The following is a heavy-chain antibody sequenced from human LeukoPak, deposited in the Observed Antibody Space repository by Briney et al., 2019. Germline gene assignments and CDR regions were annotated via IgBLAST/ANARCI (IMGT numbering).Heavy chain of an antibody. CDR1: GFTFDDYA. D-gene: IGHD1-26*01. CDR2: ISWNSGSI. V-gene: IGHV3-9*01. Sequence: GGSLRLSCAASGFTFDDYAMHWVRQAPGKGLEWVSGISWNSGSIGYADSVKGRFTISRDNAKNSLYLQMNSLRAEDTAVYYCARASDPIVGARGYFDYWGQGTLVTVSS. CDR3: ARASDPIVGARGYFDY. J-gene: IGHJ4*02.